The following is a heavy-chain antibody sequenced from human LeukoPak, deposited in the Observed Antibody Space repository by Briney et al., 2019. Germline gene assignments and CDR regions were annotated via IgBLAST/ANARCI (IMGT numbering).Heavy chain of an antibody. J-gene: IGHJ4*02. V-gene: IGHV3-23*01. CDR2: IPGSGGGA. CDR1: GYTFSNYA. Sequence: PGGSLRLSCAASGYTFSNYAMSWVRQAPGKGLEWVSGIPGSGGGAYYPDSVRGRFTISRDNSKNMLYLQMDYLRGEDTAVYYCVKEVTTIGVPVFDYWGQGTLVTVSS. D-gene: IGHD1-14*01. CDR3: VKEVTTIGVPVFDY.